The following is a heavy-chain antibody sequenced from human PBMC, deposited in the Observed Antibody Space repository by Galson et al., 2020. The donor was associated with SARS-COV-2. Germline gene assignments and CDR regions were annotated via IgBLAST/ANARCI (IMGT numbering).Heavy chain of an antibody. V-gene: IGHV4-30-4*07. CDR3: ARAIRFYYGSGSYFWFDP. J-gene: IGHJ5*02. Sequence: SETLSLTCAVSGDSISSGGYYWTWIRQPPGKGLEWIGHLYYSGNTDYNPSLKSRVSISLDTSRTQFSLKLTSVTAADTAIYYCARAIRFYYGSGSYFWFDPWGQGILVTVSS. D-gene: IGHD3-10*01. CDR2: LYYSGNT. CDR1: GDSISSGGYY.